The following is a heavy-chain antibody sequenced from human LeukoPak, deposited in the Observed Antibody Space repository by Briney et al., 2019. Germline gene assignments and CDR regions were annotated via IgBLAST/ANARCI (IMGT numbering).Heavy chain of an antibody. CDR1: GFTFSSHP. Sequence: GGSLRLSCAASGFTFSSHPMTWVRQAPGKELEWVSAITDRGGNTYYADSVKGRFTISRDNSKNTLYLQMNSLKAGDTAVYYCAKGRGLVSPDDHWGQGTLVTVSS. J-gene: IGHJ4*02. V-gene: IGHV3-23*01. D-gene: IGHD3/OR15-3a*01. CDR3: AKGRGLVSPDDH. CDR2: ITDRGGNT.